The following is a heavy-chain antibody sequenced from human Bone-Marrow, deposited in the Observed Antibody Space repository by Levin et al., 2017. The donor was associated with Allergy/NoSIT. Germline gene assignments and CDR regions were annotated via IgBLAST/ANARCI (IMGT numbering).Heavy chain of an antibody. D-gene: IGHD2-15*01. CDR2: MNPHISNL. CDR3: ARGRPQYCSGGTCGNYYFDY. J-gene: IGHJ4*02. V-gene: IGHV1-8*02. CDR1: GYTFTDYG. Sequence: ASVKVSCKASGYTFTDYGISWVRQAPGQGLEWMGWMNPHISNLGYAQKFQGRVTMTRNTSISTAYMELFSLKSDDTAVYYCARGRPQYCSGGTCGNYYFDYWGQGTLVTVSS.